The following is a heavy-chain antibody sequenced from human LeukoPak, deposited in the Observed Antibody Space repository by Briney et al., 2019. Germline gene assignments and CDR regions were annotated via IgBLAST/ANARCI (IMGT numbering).Heavy chain of an antibody. CDR1: GYTFTDYF. Sequence: ASVKVSCKASGYTFTDYFMHWVRQAPGQGLEWMGWINPNSGGTNYAQKFQGRVTMTRDTSISTAYMELSRLRSDDTAVYYCARKYYDFWSGYSPLHYWGQGTLVTVSS. V-gene: IGHV1-2*02. CDR3: ARKYYDFWSGYSPLHY. J-gene: IGHJ4*02. CDR2: INPNSGGT. D-gene: IGHD3-3*01.